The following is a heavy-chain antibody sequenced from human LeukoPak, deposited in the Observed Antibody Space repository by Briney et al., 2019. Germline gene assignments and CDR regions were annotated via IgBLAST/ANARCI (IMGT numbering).Heavy chain of an antibody. CDR2: IYTSGTT. Sequence: SETLSLTCAIYGGSFSNHYWSWIRQPAGKGLEWIGRIYTSGTTHYNPSLKSRITMSVDTSKNQFSLKLSSVTAADTAVYYCARLSTVTTSFDYWGQGTLVTVSS. V-gene: IGHV4-59*10. CDR3: ARLSTVTTSFDY. CDR1: GGSFSNHY. J-gene: IGHJ4*02. D-gene: IGHD4-17*01.